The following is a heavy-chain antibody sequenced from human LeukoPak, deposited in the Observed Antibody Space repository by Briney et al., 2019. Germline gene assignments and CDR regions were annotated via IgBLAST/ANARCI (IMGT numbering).Heavy chain of an antibody. CDR1: GYTFTGYY. V-gene: IGHV1-2*06. CDR3: ARDPDWNYVVDY. Sequence: ASVKASCKASGYTFTGYYMHWVRQAPGQGLEWMGRINPNSGGTNYAQKFQGRVTMTRDTSISTAYMELSRLRSDDTAVYYCARDPDWNYVVDYWGQGTPVTVSS. CDR2: INPNSGGT. J-gene: IGHJ4*02. D-gene: IGHD1-7*01.